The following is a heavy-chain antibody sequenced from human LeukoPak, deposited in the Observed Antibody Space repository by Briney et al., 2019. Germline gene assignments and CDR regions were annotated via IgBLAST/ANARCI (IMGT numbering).Heavy chain of an antibody. V-gene: IGHV4-39*01. CDR2: IYHSGDT. CDR3: AKSGGTLGGGNFDN. Sequence: SETLSLTCTVSGGSVTTSYYWGWIRQPPGKRLEWIGSIYHSGDTYYNPSLNSRATISVDTSKNQFSLKLSSVTTADTAVYYCAKSGGTLGGGNFDNWGQGTLGTVSP. J-gene: IGHJ4*02. D-gene: IGHD3-16*01. CDR1: GGSVTTSYY.